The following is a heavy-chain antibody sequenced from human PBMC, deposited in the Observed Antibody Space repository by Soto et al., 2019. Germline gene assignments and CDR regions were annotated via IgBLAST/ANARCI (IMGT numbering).Heavy chain of an antibody. CDR1: GGSFSGYY. Sequence: SETLSLTCAVYGGSFSGYYWSWIRQPPGKGLEWIGEINHSGSTNYNPSLKSRVTISVDTSKNQFSLKLSSVTAADTAVYYCVVRPGGEYFDYWGQGTLVTVSS. CDR3: VVRPGGEYFDY. D-gene: IGHD3-16*01. CDR2: INHSGST. V-gene: IGHV4-34*01. J-gene: IGHJ4*02.